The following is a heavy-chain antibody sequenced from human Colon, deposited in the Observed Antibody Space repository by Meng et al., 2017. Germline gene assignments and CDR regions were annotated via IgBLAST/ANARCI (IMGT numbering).Heavy chain of an antibody. V-gene: IGHV4-30-4*01. CDR1: AGSINSADYY. Sequence: QVQLQESGSGAVKHAQTLSLSCTITAGSINSADYYWNWIRQAPGKGLEWLGYIQSSGNTYYTPSIKSRLTMSLDTSKNQFSLKLTSVTAADTAVYYCARNPVIPDARTFDFWGQGALVTVSS. CDR2: IQSSGNT. J-gene: IGHJ4*02. CDR3: ARNPVIPDARTFDF. D-gene: IGHD2-2*01.